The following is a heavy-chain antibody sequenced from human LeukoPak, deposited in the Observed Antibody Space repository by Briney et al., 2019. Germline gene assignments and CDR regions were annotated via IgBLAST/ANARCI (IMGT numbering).Heavy chain of an antibody. CDR3: ARLRWVAFDI. CDR2: IYYSGST. J-gene: IGHJ3*02. Sequence: SETLSLTCTVSGGSISSYYWSWIRQPPGKGLEWIGYIYYSGSTYYNPSLKSRVTISVDTSKNQFSLKLSSVTAADTAVYYCARLRWVAFDIWGQGTMVTVSS. CDR1: GGSISSYY. V-gene: IGHV4-59*08. D-gene: IGHD3-16*01.